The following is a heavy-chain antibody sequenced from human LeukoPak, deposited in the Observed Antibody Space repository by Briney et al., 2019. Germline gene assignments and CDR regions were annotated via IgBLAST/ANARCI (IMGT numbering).Heavy chain of an antibody. CDR1: GFTFSSYE. D-gene: IGHD2-8*01. Sequence: GGSLRLSCAASGFTFSSYEMNWVRQAPGKGLEWVSYISSSGSTIYYADSVKGRFTISRDNAKNSLYLQMNSLRAEDTAVYYCARDVTVYAIHGYYYYYMDVWGKGTTVTVSS. CDR2: ISSSGSTI. J-gene: IGHJ6*03. V-gene: IGHV3-48*03. CDR3: ARDVTVYAIHGYYYYYMDV.